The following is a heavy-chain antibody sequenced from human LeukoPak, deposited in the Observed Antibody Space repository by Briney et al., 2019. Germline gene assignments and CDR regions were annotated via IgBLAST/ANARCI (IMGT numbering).Heavy chain of an antibody. J-gene: IGHJ4*02. Sequence: GGSLRLSCAASGFTFSDYYMSWIRQAPGKGLEWVSYISSSGSTIYYADSEKGRFTISRDNAKNSLYLQMNSLRAEDTAVYYCARDRNYYDSSGYLSMGGYWGQGTLVTVSS. D-gene: IGHD3-22*01. CDR2: ISSSGSTI. CDR1: GFTFSDYY. CDR3: ARDRNYYDSSGYLSMGGY. V-gene: IGHV3-11*01.